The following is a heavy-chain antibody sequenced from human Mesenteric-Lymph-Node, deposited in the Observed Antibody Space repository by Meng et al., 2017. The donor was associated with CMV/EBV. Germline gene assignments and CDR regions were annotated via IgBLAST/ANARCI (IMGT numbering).Heavy chain of an antibody. Sequence: ASVKVSCKASGYTFIDYYLHWVRQAPGQGLEWVGWINPKNGDTNSAQKFQGRVTMTRDTSISTAYMDLSSLTSDDSAVYYCARDGIEYSTSTYLYYYSGLDVWGQGTTVTVSS. D-gene: IGHD6-6*01. CDR2: INPKNGDT. CDR3: ARDGIEYSTSTYLYYYSGLDV. CDR1: GYTFIDYY. V-gene: IGHV1-2*02. J-gene: IGHJ6*02.